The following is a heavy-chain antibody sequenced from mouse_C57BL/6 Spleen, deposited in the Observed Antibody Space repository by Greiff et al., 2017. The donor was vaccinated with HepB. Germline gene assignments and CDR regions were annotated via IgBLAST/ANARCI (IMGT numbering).Heavy chain of an antibody. CDR2: IDPSDSYT. V-gene: IGHV1-69*01. D-gene: IGHD2-14*01. CDR3: ARRGVRNYFDD. CDR1: GYTFTSYW. Sequence: QVQLQQPGAELVMPGASVKLSCKASGYTFTSYWMHWVKQRPGQGLEWIGEIDPSDSYTNYNQKFKGKSTLTVDKSSSTAYMQLSSLTSEDSAVYYCARRGVRNYFDDWGQGTTLTVSS. J-gene: IGHJ2*01.